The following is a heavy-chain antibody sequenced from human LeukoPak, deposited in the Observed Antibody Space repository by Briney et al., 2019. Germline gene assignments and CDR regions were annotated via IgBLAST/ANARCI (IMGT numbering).Heavy chain of an antibody. CDR1: GGSFSGYY. Sequence: SETLSLTCAVYGGSFSGYYWSWIRQPPWKGLEWIGEINHSGSTNYNPSLKSRVTISVDTSKNQFSLKLSSVTAADTAVYYCASGRSSQLANWFDPWGQGTLVTVSS. CDR3: ASGRSSQLANWFDP. CDR2: INHSGST. J-gene: IGHJ5*02. D-gene: IGHD6-6*01. V-gene: IGHV4-34*01.